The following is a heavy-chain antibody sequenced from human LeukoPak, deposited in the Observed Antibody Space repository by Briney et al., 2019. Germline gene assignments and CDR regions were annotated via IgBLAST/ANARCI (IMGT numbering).Heavy chain of an antibody. CDR1: GFTFSSYA. D-gene: IGHD3-10*01. Sequence: TGGSLRLSCTASGFTFSSYAMSWVRQAPGKGLEWVSAISGSGGSTYYADSVKGRFTISRDNSKNTLYLQMNSLRAEDTAVYYCAKREVNYYYGMDVWGQGTTVAVSS. V-gene: IGHV3-23*01. J-gene: IGHJ6*02. CDR2: ISGSGGST. CDR3: AKREVNYYYGMDV.